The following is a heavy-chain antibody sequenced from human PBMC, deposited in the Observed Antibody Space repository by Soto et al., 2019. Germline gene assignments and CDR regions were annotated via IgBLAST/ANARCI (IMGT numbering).Heavy chain of an antibody. J-gene: IGHJ5*02. CDR2: IGTQHDT. Sequence: EVQLVESGGGLVQPGGSLRLSCAASGFTFSAYDMHWVRQATGKGLEWVAAIGTQHDTYYPDSVKGRFTISRENAKNSLYLQMSSLTAGDTGVYYCARQASYWHGGGGWFDPWGQGTLVTVSS. V-gene: IGHV3-13*01. CDR3: ARQASYWHGGGGWFDP. CDR1: GFTFSAYD. D-gene: IGHD2-8*02.